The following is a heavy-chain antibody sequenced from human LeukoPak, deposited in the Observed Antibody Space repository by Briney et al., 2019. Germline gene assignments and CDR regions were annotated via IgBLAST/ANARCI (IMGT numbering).Heavy chain of an antibody. D-gene: IGHD3-10*01. CDR2: INPNSGGT. J-gene: IGHJ4*02. V-gene: IGHV1-2*02. CDR1: GYTFTVYY. Sequence: ASVTVSCKASGYTFTVYYMHWVRPAPGQGLEWVGWINPNSGGTNYAQKFQGRVTMTRDTSISTAYMELSRLRSDDTAVYYCARASKGGGPGSKYYYGSGSNDYWGQGTLVTVSS. CDR3: ARASKGGGPGSKYYYGSGSNDY.